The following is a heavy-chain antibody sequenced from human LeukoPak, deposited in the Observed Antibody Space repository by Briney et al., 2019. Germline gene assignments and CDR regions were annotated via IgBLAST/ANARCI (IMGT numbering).Heavy chain of an antibody. J-gene: IGHJ4*02. D-gene: IGHD1-14*01. Sequence: GGSPRLSCAASGFTVSSNYMSWVRQAPGKGLEWVSVIYSGGSTYYADSVKGRFTISRDNSKNTLYLQMNSLRAEDTAVYYCARSPTGLTNFDYWGQGTLVAVSS. CDR1: GFTVSSNY. V-gene: IGHV3-53*01. CDR2: IYSGGST. CDR3: ARSPTGLTNFDY.